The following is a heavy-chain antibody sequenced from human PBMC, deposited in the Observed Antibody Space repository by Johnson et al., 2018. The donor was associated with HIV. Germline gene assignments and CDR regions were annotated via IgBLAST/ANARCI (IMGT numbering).Heavy chain of an antibody. D-gene: IGHD3-22*01. CDR3: ARDRSSGAFDL. V-gene: IGHV3-11*04. CDR2: ISSSGSTI. J-gene: IGHJ3*01. Sequence: QVQLVESGGGLVKPGGSLRLSCAASGFTFSDYYMNWIRQAPGKGLEWISYISSSGSTIYYADAVKGRFTISRDNGKNSLYLQMNSLRAEDTAVYYCARDRSSGAFDLWGQGTLVTVSS. CDR1: GFTFSDYY.